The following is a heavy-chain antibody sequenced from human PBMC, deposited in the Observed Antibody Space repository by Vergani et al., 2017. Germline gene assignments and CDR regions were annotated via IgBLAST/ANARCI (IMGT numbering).Heavy chain of an antibody. V-gene: IGHV4-39*01. J-gene: IGHJ2*01. CDR2: IYNSGNG. Sequence: QMQLQESGPGLVKASETLSLTGTVSGDSIISRSYYWGWIRQPPGKGLEWIGSIYNSGNGESRSSLKSRVTISADTSKNQFSLGLTAVTAADTAVYYCASGKYYSDSTSHFRGRYFDVWGRGTLVTVPS. D-gene: IGHD3-16*01. CDR3: ASGKYYSDSTSHFRGRYFDV. CDR1: GDSIISRSYY.